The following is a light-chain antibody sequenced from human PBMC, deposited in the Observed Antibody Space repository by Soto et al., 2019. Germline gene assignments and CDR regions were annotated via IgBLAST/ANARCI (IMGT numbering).Light chain of an antibody. CDR1: QSINSW. Sequence: DIQMTQSPSTLSASVGDRVTITCRASQSINSWLAWYQQKPGKAPKLLIYKASSLEGGVPSRFSGSGSGTEFTLTISSLQPDDFATYYCQQYNSHSWTFGHGTKVEIK. V-gene: IGKV1-5*03. J-gene: IGKJ1*01. CDR3: QQYNSHSWT. CDR2: KAS.